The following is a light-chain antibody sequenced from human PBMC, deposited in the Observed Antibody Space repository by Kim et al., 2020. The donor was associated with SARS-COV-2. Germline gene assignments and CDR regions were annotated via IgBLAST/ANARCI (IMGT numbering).Light chain of an antibody. Sequence: PGGTVTLTCGSSTGDVTTTHFPYWFQQKPGQAPRTLIYDTFKRHSWTPARFSGSLLGGKAALTLSGAQPEDEADYYCLMSSSGVRVFGGGTQLTVL. CDR3: LMSSSGVRV. CDR2: DTF. CDR1: TGDVTTTHF. J-gene: IGLJ3*02. V-gene: IGLV7-46*01.